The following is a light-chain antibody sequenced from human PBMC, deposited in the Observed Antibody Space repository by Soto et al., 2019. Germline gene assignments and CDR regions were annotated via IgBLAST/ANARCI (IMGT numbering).Light chain of an antibody. Sequence: QSALTQPASVSGSPGQSTTISCTGTSSDVGGYNYVSWYQQHPGKAPKLMIYDVSNRPSGVSNRFSGSKSGNTASLTISGLQAEDEADYYCSSYTSSSTLFGTVTKVTVL. V-gene: IGLV2-14*01. CDR1: SSDVGGYNY. CDR2: DVS. J-gene: IGLJ1*01. CDR3: SSYTSSSTL.